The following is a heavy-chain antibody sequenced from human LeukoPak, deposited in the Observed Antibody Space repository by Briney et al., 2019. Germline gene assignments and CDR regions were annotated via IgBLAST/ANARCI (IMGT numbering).Heavy chain of an antibody. CDR1: GFTFSIYV. J-gene: IGHJ4*02. Sequence: PGGSLRLSCAASGFTFSIYVMSWIRQPPGKGLEWIGEINHSGSTNYNPSLKSRVTISVDTSKNQFSLKLSSVTAADTAVYYCARARRTDYWGQGTLVTVSS. CDR2: INHSGST. V-gene: IGHV4-34*01. CDR3: ARARRTDY.